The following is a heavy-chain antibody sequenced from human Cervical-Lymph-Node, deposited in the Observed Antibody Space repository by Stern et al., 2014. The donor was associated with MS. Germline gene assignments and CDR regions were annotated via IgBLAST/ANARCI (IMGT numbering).Heavy chain of an antibody. V-gene: IGHV3-74*02. CDR3: ERNLDRHYSYGMDA. J-gene: IGHJ6*02. CDR1: GFTFSGYW. CDR2: ISSDGTGT. Sequence: EVQLLESGGGLVQPGGSLRLSCAASGFTFSGYWMHWVRQPPGKGLVWVSRISSDGTGTIYADSAEGRFTISRDIAQNTLYLQMNSLGGEDAVVYYCERNLDRHYSYGMDAWGQGTTVTVSS. D-gene: IGHD1-1*01.